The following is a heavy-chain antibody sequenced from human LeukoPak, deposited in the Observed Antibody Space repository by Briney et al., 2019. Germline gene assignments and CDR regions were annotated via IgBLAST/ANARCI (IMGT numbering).Heavy chain of an antibody. J-gene: IGHJ4*02. CDR2: IIPIFGTA. CDR1: GGTFSSYA. Sequence: SVKVSCKASGGTFSSYAISWVRQAPGQGLEWMGGIIPIFGTANYAQKFQGRVTITADESTSTAYMELSSLRSEDTAVYYCARTEMTYYYDSSGYYFDYWGQGTLDTVSS. D-gene: IGHD3-22*01. V-gene: IGHV1-69*13. CDR3: ARTEMTYYYDSSGYYFDY.